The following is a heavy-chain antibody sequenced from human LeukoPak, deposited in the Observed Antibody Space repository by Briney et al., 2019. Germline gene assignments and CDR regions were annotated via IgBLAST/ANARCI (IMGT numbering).Heavy chain of an antibody. CDR1: GGSISSSTYY. V-gene: IGHV4-39*01. Sequence: SETLSLTCSVSGGSISSSTYYWGWIRQPPGKGLEWIGNIYNSGSTYYNPSLKSRVTISVDTSKNQFSLKLSSVTAADTAVYYCARQAYSSNLGWFDPWGEGTLVTVSS. J-gene: IGHJ5*02. D-gene: IGHD6-13*01. CDR3: ARQAYSSNLGWFDP. CDR2: IYNSGST.